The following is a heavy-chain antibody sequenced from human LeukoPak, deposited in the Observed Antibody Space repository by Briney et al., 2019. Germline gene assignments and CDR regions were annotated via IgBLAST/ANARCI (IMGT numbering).Heavy chain of an antibody. J-gene: IGHJ4*02. D-gene: IGHD1/OR15-1a*01. CDR2: ISAYNGNT. CDR1: GYTFTSYG. V-gene: IGHV1-18*01. CDR3: ATVLPVPNTFYYFDY. Sequence: GASVKVSCKASGYTFTSYGISWVRQAPGQGLEWMGWISAYNGNTNYAQKLQGRVTMSTDTSTSTAYMELRSLRSEDTAVYYCATVLPVPNTFYYFDYWGQGTLVTVSS.